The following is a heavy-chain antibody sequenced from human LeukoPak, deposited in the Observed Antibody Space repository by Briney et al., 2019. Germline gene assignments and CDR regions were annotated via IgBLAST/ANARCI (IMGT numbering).Heavy chain of an antibody. Sequence: SETLCLTCTVSGGSISSSSYYWGWIRQPPGKGLEWIGSIYYSGSTYYNPSLKSRVTISVDTSKNQFSLKLSSVTAADTAVYYCARAIAAAGTDWFDPWGQGTLVTVSS. CDR3: ARAIAAAGTDWFDP. CDR2: IYYSGST. D-gene: IGHD6-13*01. CDR1: GGSISSSSYY. J-gene: IGHJ5*02. V-gene: IGHV4-39*07.